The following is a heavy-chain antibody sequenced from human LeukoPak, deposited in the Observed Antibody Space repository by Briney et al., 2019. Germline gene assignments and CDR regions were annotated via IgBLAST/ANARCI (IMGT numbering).Heavy chain of an antibody. J-gene: IGHJ4*02. CDR1: GFTFSNYA. CDR2: IFGSGSST. V-gene: IGHV3-23*01. CDR3: AKWGDYDILTGYYDSDY. Sequence: GGSLRLSCAASGFTFSNYAMSWVRQAPGKGLEWVSAIFGSGSSTYYADSVKGRFTISRDNFKNTLYLQLNRLRAEDTAVYYCAKWGDYDILTGYYDSDYWGQGTLVTVSS. D-gene: IGHD3-9*01.